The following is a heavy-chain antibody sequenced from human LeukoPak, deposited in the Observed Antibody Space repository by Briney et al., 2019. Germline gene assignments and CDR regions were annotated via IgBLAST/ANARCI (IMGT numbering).Heavy chain of an antibody. D-gene: IGHD1-26*01. CDR3: ARRKGGSYFDY. V-gene: IGHV4-59*08. CDR1: GGSISSYY. Sequence: PSETLSLTCTVSGGSISSYYWSWIRQPPGKGLEWIGYIYYSGSTNYSPSLKSRVTISVDTSKNQFSLKLSSVTAADTAVYYCARRKGGSYFDYWGQGTLVTVSS. CDR2: IYYSGST. J-gene: IGHJ4*02.